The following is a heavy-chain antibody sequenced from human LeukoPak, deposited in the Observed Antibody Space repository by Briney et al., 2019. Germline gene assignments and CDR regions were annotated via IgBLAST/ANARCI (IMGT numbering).Heavy chain of an antibody. CDR3: ARDLGVEDYYGMDV. CDR1: GYSISSGYY. CDR2: IYHSGST. J-gene: IGHJ6*02. Sequence: SETLSLTCTVSGYSISSGYYWGWIRQPPGKGLEWIGSIYHSGSTYYNPPLKSRVTISVDTSKNQFSLKLSSVTAADTAVYYCARDLGVEDYYGMDVWGQGTTVTVSS. V-gene: IGHV4-38-2*02.